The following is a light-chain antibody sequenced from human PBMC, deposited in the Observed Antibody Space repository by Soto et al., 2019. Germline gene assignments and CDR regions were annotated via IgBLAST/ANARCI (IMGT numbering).Light chain of an antibody. CDR2: GAS. CDR1: QSVGSN. V-gene: IGKV3-20*01. J-gene: IGKJ1*01. Sequence: EFVLTQSPVTLSVSPGERATLSCRASQSVGSNLAWYQQKPGQAPRLLIYGASSRATGIPDRFSGSGSGTDFTLTISRLEPEDFAVYYCQQYGSSPPTWTFGQGTKVDIK. CDR3: QQYGSSPPTWT.